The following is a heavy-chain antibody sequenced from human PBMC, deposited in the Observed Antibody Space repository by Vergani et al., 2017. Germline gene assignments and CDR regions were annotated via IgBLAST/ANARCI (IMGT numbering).Heavy chain of an antibody. D-gene: IGHD4/OR15-4a*01. CDR3: ARSTDYPDDYVSSDYFRCTLDV. J-gene: IGHJ6*03. CDR2: IIPIFGTA. CDR1: GGTFSSYA. V-gene: IGHV1-69*01. Sequence: QVQLVQSGAEVKKPGSSVKVSCKASGGTFSSYAISWVRQAPGQGLEWRGGIIPIFGTANYAQKFQGRVTITADESTSTAYMELSSLRSEDTAVYFCARSTDYPDDYVSSDYFRCTLDVWGKGTTVTVS.